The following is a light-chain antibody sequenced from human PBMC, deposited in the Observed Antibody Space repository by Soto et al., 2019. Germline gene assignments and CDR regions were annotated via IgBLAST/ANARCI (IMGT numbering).Light chain of an antibody. CDR2: GAS. J-gene: IGKJ2*01. Sequence: EIVVTQSPDTLSVSPGDRAALSCRTSQSVTSALAWYQQKPGQAPRLLIYGASSRAAGIPARFSGSGSGTEFTLTLSSLQSEDFAVYYCHLYSSRPPYTFGEGTKLEIK. V-gene: IGKV3D-15*01. CDR3: HLYSSRPPYT. CDR1: QSVTSA.